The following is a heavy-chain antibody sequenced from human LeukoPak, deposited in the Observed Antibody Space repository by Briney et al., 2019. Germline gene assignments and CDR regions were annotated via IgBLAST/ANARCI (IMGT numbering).Heavy chain of an antibody. CDR1: GGSFSGYY. CDR3: ARIKLRLSGSYDY. V-gene: IGHV4-34*01. Sequence: SETLSLTCAVYGGSFSGYYWSWIRQPPGKGLEWIGEINHSGSTNYNPSLKSRVTISVDTSKNQFSLKLSSVTAADTAVYYCARIKLRLSGSYDYWDQGTPVTVSS. D-gene: IGHD3-10*01. J-gene: IGHJ4*02. CDR2: INHSGST.